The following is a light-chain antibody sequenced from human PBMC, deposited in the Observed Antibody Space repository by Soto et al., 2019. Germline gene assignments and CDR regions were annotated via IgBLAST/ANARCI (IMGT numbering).Light chain of an antibody. CDR2: DTS. V-gene: IGKV1-33*01. Sequence: DIQMTQSPSSLSASVGDRVTITCQASQDISNYLNWYQQKQGKAPELLIYDTSNLQTGVPSRFSGSGSGTDFTFTISSLQPEDIATYYCLQYADLPYTFGQGTKLEI. CDR3: LQYADLPYT. J-gene: IGKJ2*01. CDR1: QDISNY.